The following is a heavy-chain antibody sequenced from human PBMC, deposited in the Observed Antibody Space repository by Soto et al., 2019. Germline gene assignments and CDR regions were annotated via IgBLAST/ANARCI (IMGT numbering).Heavy chain of an antibody. CDR1: GHSISADY. J-gene: IGHJ5*02. CDR2: VDASGNT. Sequence: QVQLQESGPGLVKASETLSLSCTVSGHSISADYWSWLRQPAGKRLGWIGRVDASGNTNYNPSLKSRVTMSVDTSKNQFFLKVRSVTAADTAMYFCARDVGGSVVPHWFDPWGQGALVTVSS. D-gene: IGHD3-22*01. CDR3: ARDVGGSVVPHWFDP. V-gene: IGHV4-4*07.